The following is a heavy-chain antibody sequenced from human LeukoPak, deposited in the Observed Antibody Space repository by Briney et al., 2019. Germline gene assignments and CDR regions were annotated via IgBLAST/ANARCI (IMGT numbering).Heavy chain of an antibody. Sequence: SVKVSCKASGGTFNDYAVTWVRQAPGQGLEWMGRFIPLLGIANFAQKFQGRLTITADKSPGTAYMELSSLRSEDTAVYYCARESIQLDLTMFDPWGQGTLVTVSS. D-gene: IGHD6-13*01. CDR2: FIPLLGIA. V-gene: IGHV1-69*04. CDR1: GGTFNDYA. CDR3: ARESIQLDLTMFDP. J-gene: IGHJ5*02.